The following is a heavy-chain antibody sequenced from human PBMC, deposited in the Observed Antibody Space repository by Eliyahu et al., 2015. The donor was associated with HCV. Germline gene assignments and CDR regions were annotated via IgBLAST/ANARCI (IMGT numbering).Heavy chain of an antibody. CDR2: INVYNDNT. V-gene: IGHV1-18*01. Sequence: QVQLVQSEAEVKKPGASVTVXCKASGYNFINSGISWVRQAPGQGLEWMGWINVYNDNTNHAQRLQGRVTMTADTSTNTVYMELRGLRSDDTAVYYCARVANNNWFDSWGQGTLVTVSS. D-gene: IGHD2/OR15-2a*01. CDR1: GYNFINSG. J-gene: IGHJ5*01. CDR3: ARVANNNWFDS.